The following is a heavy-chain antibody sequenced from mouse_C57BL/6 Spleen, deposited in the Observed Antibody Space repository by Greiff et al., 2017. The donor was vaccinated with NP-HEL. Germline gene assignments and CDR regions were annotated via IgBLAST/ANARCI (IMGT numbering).Heavy chain of an antibody. J-gene: IGHJ3*01. CDR3: ARELGRREFAY. CDR1: GYTFTSYW. Sequence: QVHVKQPGTELVKPGASVKLSCKASGYTFTSYWMHWVKQRPGQGLEWIGNINPSNGGTNYNEKFKSKATLTVDKSSSTAYMQLSSLTSEDSAVYYCARELGRREFAYWGQGTLVTVSA. D-gene: IGHD4-1*01. V-gene: IGHV1-53*01. CDR2: INPSNGGT.